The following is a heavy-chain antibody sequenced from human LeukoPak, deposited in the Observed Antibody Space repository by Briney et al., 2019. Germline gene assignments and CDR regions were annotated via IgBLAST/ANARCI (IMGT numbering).Heavy chain of an antibody. D-gene: IGHD2-15*01. CDR1: GGSFTGYY. V-gene: IGHV4-34*01. J-gene: IGHJ5*02. Sequence: PSETLSLTCAVYGGSFTGYYWSWIRQPPGKGLEWIGEINHSASTNYNPSLKSRVTISVDTSKKQISLKLSSVTAADTAVYYCARGRRVIVAGVAARLGHNWFDPWGQGTLVTVSS. CDR2: INHSAST. CDR3: ARGRRVIVAGVAARLGHNWFDP.